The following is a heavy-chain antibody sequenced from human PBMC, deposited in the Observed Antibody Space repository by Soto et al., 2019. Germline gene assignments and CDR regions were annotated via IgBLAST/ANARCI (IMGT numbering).Heavy chain of an antibody. CDR3: ERGYSGSYSPFGAFHI. D-gene: IGHD1-26*01. V-gene: IGHV1-69*01. CDR2: LIPIFGTA. Sequence: QVQLVQSGAEVKKPGSSVKVSCKASGGTFSSYAISWVRQAPGQGLEWMGGLIPIFGTANYAQKVQGRVTITADESTSTVYMELSSLRSEDTAAYYCERGYSGSYSPFGAFHIWGQGTMVTVSS. CDR1: GGTFSSYA. J-gene: IGHJ3*02.